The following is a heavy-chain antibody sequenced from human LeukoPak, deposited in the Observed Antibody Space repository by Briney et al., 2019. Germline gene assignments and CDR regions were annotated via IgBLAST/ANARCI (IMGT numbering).Heavy chain of an antibody. J-gene: IGHJ4*02. CDR1: GYTFTGYY. V-gene: IGHV1-2*02. CDR2: INLNSGGT. Sequence: ASVKVSCKASGYTFTGYYLHWVRQAPGQGLEWMGWINLNSGGTNYAQKSQGRVTMTRDTSISTAYMELSRLRSDDTAFYYCARGGRGSYYLVGFDDWGQGTLVTVSS. D-gene: IGHD3-10*01. CDR3: ARGGRGSYYLVGFDD.